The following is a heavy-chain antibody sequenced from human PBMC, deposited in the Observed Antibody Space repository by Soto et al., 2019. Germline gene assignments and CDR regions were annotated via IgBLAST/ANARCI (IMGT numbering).Heavy chain of an antibody. J-gene: IGHJ6*02. D-gene: IGHD1-26*01. Sequence: GGSLRLSCAASGFTFDDYTMHWVRQAPGKGLEWVSLISWDGGSTYYADSVKGRFTISRDNSKNSLYLQMNSLRTEDTALYYCAIGIVGATPNYYYYGMDVWGQGTTVTVSS. CDR3: AIGIVGATPNYYYYGMDV. V-gene: IGHV3-43*01. CDR1: GFTFDDYT. CDR2: ISWDGGST.